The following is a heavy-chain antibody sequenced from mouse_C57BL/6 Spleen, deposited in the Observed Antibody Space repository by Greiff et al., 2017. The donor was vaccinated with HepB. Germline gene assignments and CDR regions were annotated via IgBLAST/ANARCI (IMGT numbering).Heavy chain of an antibody. J-gene: IGHJ1*03. Sequence: EVQLQESGPGLVKPSQSLSLTCSVTGYSITSGYYWNWIRQFPGNKLEWMGYISYDGSNNYNPSLKNRISITRDTSKNQFFLKLNSVTTEDTATYYCARVYYDYAGWYFDVWGTGTTVTVSS. CDR2: ISYDGSN. CDR1: GYSITSGYY. CDR3: ARVYYDYAGWYFDV. D-gene: IGHD2-4*01. V-gene: IGHV3-6*01.